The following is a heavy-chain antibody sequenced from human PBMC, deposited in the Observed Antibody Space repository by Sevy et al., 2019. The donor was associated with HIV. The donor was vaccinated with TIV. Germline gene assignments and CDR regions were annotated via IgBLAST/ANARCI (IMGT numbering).Heavy chain of an antibody. V-gene: IGHV3-21*01. D-gene: IGHD2-2*02. J-gene: IGHJ3*02. Sequence: LTCAASGFTFSSYSMNWVRQAPGKGLEWVSSISGISNYIYYADSMKGRFTVSRDNARNSLYLQMNSLRAEDTAVYYCARNNCSITNCYMGDVFDIWGQGTMVTVSS. CDR2: ISGISNYI. CDR1: GFTFSSYS. CDR3: ARNNCSITNCYMGDVFDI.